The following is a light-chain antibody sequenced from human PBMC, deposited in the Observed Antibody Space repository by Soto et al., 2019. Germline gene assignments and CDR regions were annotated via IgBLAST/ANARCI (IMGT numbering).Light chain of an antibody. Sequence: QSALTQPPSASGSPGQSVTISCTGTSSDVGNYNFVSWYQQHPGKAPKLMIYEVSKRPSGVPDRFSGSKSGSTASLTVSGLQADDEADYYCGSYAGSSYVFGTGTKVTVL. V-gene: IGLV2-8*01. CDR3: GSYAGSSYV. J-gene: IGLJ1*01. CDR1: SSDVGNYNF. CDR2: EVS.